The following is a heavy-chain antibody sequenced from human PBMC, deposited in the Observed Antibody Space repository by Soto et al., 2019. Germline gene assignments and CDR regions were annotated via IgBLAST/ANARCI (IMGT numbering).Heavy chain of an antibody. CDR2: IYYSGST. CDR3: ARATLMITFGGATFDP. D-gene: IGHD3-16*01. J-gene: IGHJ5*02. V-gene: IGHV4-31*11. CDR1: GGSISSGGYY. Sequence: PSETLSLTCAVSGGSISSGGYYWSWIRQHPGKGLEWIGYIYYSGSTYYNPSLKSRVTISVDTSKNQFSLKLSSVTAADTAVYYCARATLMITFGGATFDPWGQGTLVTVSS.